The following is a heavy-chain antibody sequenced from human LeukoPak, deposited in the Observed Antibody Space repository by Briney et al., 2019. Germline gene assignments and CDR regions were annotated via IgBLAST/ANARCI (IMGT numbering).Heavy chain of an antibody. CDR2: ISGSGGST. V-gene: IGHV3-21*01. Sequence: PGGSLRLSCAASGFTFSSYGMHWVRQAPGKGLEWVSGISGSGGSTYYADSMKGRFTISRDNAKNSLYLQMNSLRAEDTAVYYCARMNYVSSGWGAPFDYWGQGTLVTVSS. J-gene: IGHJ4*02. D-gene: IGHD1-7*01. CDR1: GFTFSSYG. CDR3: ARMNYVSSGWGAPFDY.